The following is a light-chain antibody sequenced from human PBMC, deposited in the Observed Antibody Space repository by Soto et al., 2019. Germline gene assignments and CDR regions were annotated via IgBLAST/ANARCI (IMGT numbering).Light chain of an antibody. CDR3: QQRSNWPPVFT. CDR2: DAS. CDR1: QSVSSY. V-gene: IGKV3-11*01. Sequence: EIVLTQSPATLSLSPGERATLSCRASQSVSSYLAWYQQKPGQAPRLLIYDASNMATGIPARFSGSESGTDLTLTISSLEPEDFAVYYCQQRSNWPPVFTFGPGTKVDIK. J-gene: IGKJ3*01.